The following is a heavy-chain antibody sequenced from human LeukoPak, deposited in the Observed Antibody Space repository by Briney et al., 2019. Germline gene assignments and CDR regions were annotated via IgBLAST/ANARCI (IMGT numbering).Heavy chain of an antibody. D-gene: IGHD6-6*01. CDR2: ISYDGSNK. V-gene: IGHV3-30*14. CDR3: ARGLHSTTSRWFDP. Sequence: GGSLRLSCAASGFTFSSYAMHWVRQAPGKGLEWVAVISYDGSNKYYADSAKGRFTISRDNSKNTLYLQMGSLRAEDMAVYYCARGLHSTTSRWFDPWGQGTLVIVSS. J-gene: IGHJ5*02. CDR1: GFTFSSYA.